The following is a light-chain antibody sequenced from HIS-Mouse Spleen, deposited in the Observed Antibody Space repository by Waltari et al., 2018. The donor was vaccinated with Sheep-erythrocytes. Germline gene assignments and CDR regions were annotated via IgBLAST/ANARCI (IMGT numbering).Light chain of an antibody. CDR2: QDS. Sequence: LTQPRSVSVSPGQTASITCSGDKLGDKYACWYQQKPGQSPVLVIYQDSKRPSGLPERFSGSNSGNTATLTISGTQAMDEADYYCQAWDSSSWVFGGGTKLTVL. V-gene: IGLV3-1*01. J-gene: IGLJ3*02. CDR3: QAWDSSSWV. CDR1: KLGDKY.